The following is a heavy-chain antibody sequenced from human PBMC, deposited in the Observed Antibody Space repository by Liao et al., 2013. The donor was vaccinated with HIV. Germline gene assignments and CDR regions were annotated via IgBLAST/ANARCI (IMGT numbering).Heavy chain of an antibody. D-gene: IGHD1-1*01. J-gene: IGHJ2*01. CDR2: MFNSGTT. CDR3: ARGYAYWYFDL. V-gene: IGHV4-4*07. CDR1: GGSISPYY. Sequence: QVQLQESGPGLVKPSETLSLTCTVSGGSISPYYWGWIRQPAGKGLEWIGRMFNSGTTNYNPSFKSRVTISVDTSKNQFSLNLSSVTAADTAVYYCARGYAYWYFDLWGRGNLVTVSS.